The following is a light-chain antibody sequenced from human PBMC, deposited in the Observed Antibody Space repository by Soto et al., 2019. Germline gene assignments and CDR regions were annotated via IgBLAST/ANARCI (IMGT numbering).Light chain of an antibody. CDR2: GAS. V-gene: IGKV1-27*01. CDR3: QQYNSYSRT. Sequence: DIQMTQSPSSLSASVGDRVTITCRASQGISDYFASYHQKPGKVPKFLICGASTLQSGVPSRFSGSGSGTDFTLTISSLQPEDVATYYCQQYNSYSRTFGQGTKVEIK. J-gene: IGKJ1*01. CDR1: QGISDY.